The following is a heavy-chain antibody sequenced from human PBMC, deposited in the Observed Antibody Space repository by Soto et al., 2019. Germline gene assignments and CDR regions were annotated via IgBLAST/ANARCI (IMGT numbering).Heavy chain of an antibody. Sequence: QVQLVESGGGVVQPGRSLRLSCAASGFTFSSYGMHWVRQAPGKGLEWVAVISYDGSNKYYADSVKGRFTMSRDNSTNTLYLQMNSLRAEDTAVYYCAKDRGYCSSTSCYKGDYYYGMDVWGQGTTVTVSS. CDR1: GFTFSSYG. J-gene: IGHJ6*02. V-gene: IGHV3-30*18. D-gene: IGHD2-2*02. CDR2: ISYDGSNK. CDR3: AKDRGYCSSTSCYKGDYYYGMDV.